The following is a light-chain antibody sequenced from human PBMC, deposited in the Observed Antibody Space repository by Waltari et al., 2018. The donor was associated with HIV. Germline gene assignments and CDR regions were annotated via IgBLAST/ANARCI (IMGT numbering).Light chain of an antibody. CDR1: NIGGKS. V-gene: IGLV3-21*04. J-gene: IGLJ2*01. CDR3: QVWDRSSDHVV. CDR2: YDV. Sequence: SYVLAQPPSVSVAPGKPATITCGGNNIGGKSVHLYQQKPGQAPVLVIYYDVDRPSGIPERFSGSNTGNTATLTISRVEAGDEADYYCQVWDRSSDHVVFGGGTKLTVL.